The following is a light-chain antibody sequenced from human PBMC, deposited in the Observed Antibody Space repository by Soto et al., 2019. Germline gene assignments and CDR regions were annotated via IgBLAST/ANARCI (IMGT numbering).Light chain of an antibody. CDR1: QGIDNR. CDR2: AAS. Sequence: DIQMTQSPSSLSASVGDRVTITCRASQGIDNRLAWYQQKPGKPPKLLIYAASTLQSGVPSRFTGSGSGTDFTLTISSLQPEDAATYYCQKCKVAPFTFGGGTKVEI. CDR3: QKCKVAPFT. J-gene: IGKJ4*01. V-gene: IGKV1-27*01.